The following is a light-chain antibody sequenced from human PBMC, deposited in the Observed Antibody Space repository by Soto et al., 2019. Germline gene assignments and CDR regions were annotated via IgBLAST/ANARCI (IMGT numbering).Light chain of an antibody. V-gene: IGLV2-14*03. CDR2: DVT. Sequence: HSVLTQPASVSGSPGQSITISCTGTSSDVGGYDYVSWYQHHPGKAPKLMIYDVTIRPSGVSNRFSGSKSGNTASLTISGLQAEDEADYFCSSYTCSSTLHVVFGGGTKLTVL. CDR3: SSYTCSSTLHVV. J-gene: IGLJ2*01. CDR1: SSDVGGYDY.